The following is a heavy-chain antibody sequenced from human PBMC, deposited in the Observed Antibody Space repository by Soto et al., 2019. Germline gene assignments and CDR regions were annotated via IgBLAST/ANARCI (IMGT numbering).Heavy chain of an antibody. Sequence: GGSLRLSCAASGFTFSSYAMHWVRQAPGKGLEWVSSISSSSSYIYYADSVKGRFTISRDNAKNSLYLQMNSLRAEDTAVYYCARSYYYDSSGYYRSYGMDVWGQGTTVTVSS. CDR3: ARSYYYDSSGYYRSYGMDV. V-gene: IGHV3-21*01. CDR1: GFTFSSYA. CDR2: ISSSSSYI. D-gene: IGHD3-22*01. J-gene: IGHJ6*02.